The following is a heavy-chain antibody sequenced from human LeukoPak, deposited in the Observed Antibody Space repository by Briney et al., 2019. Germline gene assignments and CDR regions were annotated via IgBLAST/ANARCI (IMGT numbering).Heavy chain of an antibody. CDR3: ARVYSSGWAYYFDY. V-gene: IGHV1-8*01. D-gene: IGHD6-19*01. Sequence: GASVKVSCKASGYTFTDYDINWVRQATGQGLEWMGWMNPNSGNTGYAQKFQGRVTITRNTSISTAYMELSSLRSEDAAVYYCARVYSSGWAYYFDYWGQGTLVTVSS. CDR1: GYTFTDYD. CDR2: MNPNSGNT. J-gene: IGHJ4*02.